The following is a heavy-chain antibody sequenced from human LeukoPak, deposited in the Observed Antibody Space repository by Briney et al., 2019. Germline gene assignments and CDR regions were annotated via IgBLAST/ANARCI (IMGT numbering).Heavy chain of an antibody. Sequence: GGSLRLSCAASGFTFSSYWMSWVRQAPGKGLEWVANIKQDGSEKYYVDSVKGRFTISRDNAKNSLYLQMNSLRAEDTAVYYCARDKMTDELGPWDYFGYWGQGTLVTVSS. CDR3: ARDKMTDELGPWDYFGY. J-gene: IGHJ4*02. CDR1: GFTFSSYW. CDR2: IKQDGSEK. D-gene: IGHD7-27*01. V-gene: IGHV3-7*01.